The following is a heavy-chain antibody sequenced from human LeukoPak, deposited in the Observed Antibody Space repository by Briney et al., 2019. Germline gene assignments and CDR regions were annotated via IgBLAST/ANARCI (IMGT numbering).Heavy chain of an antibody. D-gene: IGHD6-19*01. CDR1: GGSFSGYY. CDR2: INHSGST. CDR3: ARGSGWYSHYYYYYMDV. J-gene: IGHJ6*03. Sequence: SETLSLTCAVYGGSFSGYYWSWIRQPPGKGLEWIGEINHSGSTNYNPSLKSRVTISVDTSKNQFSLKLSSVTAADTAVYYCARGSGWYSHYYYYYMDVWVKGTTVTVSS. V-gene: IGHV4-34*01.